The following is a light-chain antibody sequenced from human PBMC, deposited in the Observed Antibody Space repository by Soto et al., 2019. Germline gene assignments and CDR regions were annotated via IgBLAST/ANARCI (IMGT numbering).Light chain of an antibody. CDR3: GSYTSSSTPYV. CDR2: EVS. Sequence: QSFLTQPASVSGSPGQSITISCTGTSSDVGGYNYVSWYQQHPGKAPKLMIYEVSNRPLGVSNRFSGSKSVNTASLTISGLQAEDEADYYCGSYTSSSTPYVFGGGTKLTVL. J-gene: IGLJ1*01. CDR1: SSDVGGYNY. V-gene: IGLV2-14*01.